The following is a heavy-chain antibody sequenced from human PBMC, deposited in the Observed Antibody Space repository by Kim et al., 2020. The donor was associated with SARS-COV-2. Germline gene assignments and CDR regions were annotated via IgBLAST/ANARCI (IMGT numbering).Heavy chain of an antibody. CDR1: GFTFSSYA. J-gene: IGHJ4*02. Sequence: GGSLRLSCAASGFTFSSYAMHWVRQAPGKGLEWVAVISYYGSNKYYADSVKGRFTISRDNSKNTLYLQMNSLRAEDTAVYYCARALLTPYFDYWGQGTLV. CDR3: ARALLTPYFDY. V-gene: IGHV3-30-3*01. D-gene: IGHD3-10*01. CDR2: ISYYGSNK.